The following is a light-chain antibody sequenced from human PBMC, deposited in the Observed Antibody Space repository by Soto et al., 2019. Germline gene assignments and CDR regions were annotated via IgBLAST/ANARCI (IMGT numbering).Light chain of an antibody. CDR1: QEITRY. Sequence: DIQMTQSPSSVSASVGDRVTITCRASQEITRYVDWFQQKPGKAPKPLIYATSRLQSGVPSRFSGSGSGTDFALTISGLQPEDFTTYYCQQYNSFPRTFGQGTQLEMK. CDR3: QQYNSFPRT. J-gene: IGKJ2*01. CDR2: ATS. V-gene: IGKV1-16*01.